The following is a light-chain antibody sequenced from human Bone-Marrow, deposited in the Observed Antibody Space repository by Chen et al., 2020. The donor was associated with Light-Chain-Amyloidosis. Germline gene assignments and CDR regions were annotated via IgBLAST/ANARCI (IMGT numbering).Light chain of an antibody. CDR3: QHRTNWPWT. V-gene: IGKV3-11*01. CDR2: DAS. J-gene: IGKJ1*01. CDR1: QSVSTY. Sequence: EIVLTQSPATLSLSPGERATLSCRASQSVSTYLAWHQQKPGQAPRLLIYDASSRATGIPSRFSGSGSATDFTLTISSLEPEDFAVYYCQHRTNWPWTFGQGTKVEI.